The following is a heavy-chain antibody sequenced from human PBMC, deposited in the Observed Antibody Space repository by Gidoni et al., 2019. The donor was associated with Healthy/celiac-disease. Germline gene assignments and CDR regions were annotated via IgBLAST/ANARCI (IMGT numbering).Heavy chain of an antibody. Sequence: QVQLQESGPGLVKPSQTLSLTCTVSGGSIRRGGYDWSWIRQHPGKGLELIGYIYYRGSPYYHPSLKSRVTLSVDTSKNQFSLKLGSVTAADTAVYYCARDYRSMGMVRGVGWFDPWGQGTLVTVSS. V-gene: IGHV4-31*03. CDR1: GGSIRRGGYD. CDR3: ARDYRSMGMVRGVGWFDP. J-gene: IGHJ5*02. D-gene: IGHD3-10*01. CDR2: IYYRGSP.